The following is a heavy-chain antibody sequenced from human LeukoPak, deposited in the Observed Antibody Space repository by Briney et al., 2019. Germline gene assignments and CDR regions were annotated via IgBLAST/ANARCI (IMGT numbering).Heavy chain of an antibody. CDR1: GYSFTTYW. V-gene: IGHV5-51*01. Sequence: GESLKISCKGSGYSFTTYWIAWVRQMPGKGLEWMGIIYPGDSNAKYSPSFQGRVTISADKSISTAYLQWSSLQASDTAMFYCARRSYYYDSQDAFDIWGQGTMVTVSS. CDR3: ARRSYYYDSQDAFDI. D-gene: IGHD3-22*01. CDR2: IYPGDSNA. J-gene: IGHJ3*02.